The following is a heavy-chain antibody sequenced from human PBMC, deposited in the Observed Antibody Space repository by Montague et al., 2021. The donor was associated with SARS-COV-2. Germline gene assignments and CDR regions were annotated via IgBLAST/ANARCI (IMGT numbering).Heavy chain of an antibody. D-gene: IGHD6-19*01. V-gene: IGHV3-33*01. Sequence: SLRLSCKASGFTFSSYGMHWVRQAPGKGLEWVAVIWYDGSNKYYXDSVKGRFTISRDNSKNTLYLQMNSLRAEDTAVYYCARDEISSGFHFDYWGQGTLVTVSS. CDR1: GFTFSSYG. J-gene: IGHJ4*02. CDR2: IWYDGSNK. CDR3: ARDEISSGFHFDY.